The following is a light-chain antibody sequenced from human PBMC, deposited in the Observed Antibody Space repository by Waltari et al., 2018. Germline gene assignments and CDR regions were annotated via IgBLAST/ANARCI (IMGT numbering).Light chain of an antibody. Sequence: DVELTPSPSSPPASVGDRVTITCRAIPSISSYFNWNQQKPGRAPKLLIYAASSLKSAVPSRFSRRASETDVNLTISSLQREDVATYYGQPRYSTPWTFGQGTKVEIK. CDR3: QPRYSTPWT. CDR2: AAS. J-gene: IGKJ1*01. V-gene: IGKV1-39*01. CDR1: PSISSY.